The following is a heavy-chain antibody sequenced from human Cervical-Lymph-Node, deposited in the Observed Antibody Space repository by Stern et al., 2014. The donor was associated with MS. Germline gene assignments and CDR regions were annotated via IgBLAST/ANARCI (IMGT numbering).Heavy chain of an antibody. Sequence: VQLVESGAEVKKPGSSVQVSCKASGGTFSTSAISWVRQAPGQGLAWMGLIIPMLRSPNYAQKFQGRVTITADESTSTAYMDLDILRSEDTAVYFCARADAGASHFDSWGQGTLVTVSS. J-gene: IGHJ4*02. D-gene: IGHD5-24*01. V-gene: IGHV1-69*01. CDR2: IIPMLRSP. CDR1: GGTFSTSA. CDR3: ARADAGASHFDS.